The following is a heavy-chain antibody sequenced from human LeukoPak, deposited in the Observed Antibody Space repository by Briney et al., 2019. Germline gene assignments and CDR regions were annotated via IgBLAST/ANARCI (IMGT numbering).Heavy chain of an antibody. CDR1: GYTFTGYY. Sequence: GASVNVSCKASGYTFTGYYMHWVRQAPGQGLEWMGWINPNSGGTNYTQKFQGRVTMTRDTSISTAYMELSRLRSDDTAVYYCARDRSSGYPFDYWGQGTLVTVSS. V-gene: IGHV1-2*02. CDR2: INPNSGGT. J-gene: IGHJ4*02. CDR3: ARDRSSGYPFDY. D-gene: IGHD3-22*01.